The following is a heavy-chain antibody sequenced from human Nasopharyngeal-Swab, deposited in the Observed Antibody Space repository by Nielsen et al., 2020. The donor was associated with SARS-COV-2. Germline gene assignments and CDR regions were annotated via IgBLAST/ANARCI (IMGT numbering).Heavy chain of an antibody. J-gene: IGHJ6*03. CDR3: ARDPQYVTAVAGILLPYYYYHYYMDV. D-gene: IGHD6-19*01. V-gene: IGHV3-33*01. CDR1: GFTFSSYG. CDR2: IWYDGSNK. Sequence: GGSLRLSCAASGFTFSSYGMHWVRQAPGKGLEWVAVIWYDGSNKFYADSVKGRFAISRDNSKNTLYLQMNSLRAEDTAVFYCARDPQYVTAVAGILLPYYYYHYYMDVWGKGTTVTVSS.